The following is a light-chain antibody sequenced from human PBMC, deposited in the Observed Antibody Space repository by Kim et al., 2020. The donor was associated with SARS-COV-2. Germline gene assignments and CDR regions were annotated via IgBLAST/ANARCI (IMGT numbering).Light chain of an antibody. Sequence: SYELTQPPSVSVAPGKTARITCGRNNIEDKSVHWYQQKPGQAPLLVIYYDSDRPSGIPERFSGSNSGNTATLTISRVDAGDEADYYCQVWENNGDHVIFGGGTKLTVL. CDR2: YDS. CDR3: QVWENNGDHVI. V-gene: IGLV3-21*01. J-gene: IGLJ2*01. CDR1: NIEDKS.